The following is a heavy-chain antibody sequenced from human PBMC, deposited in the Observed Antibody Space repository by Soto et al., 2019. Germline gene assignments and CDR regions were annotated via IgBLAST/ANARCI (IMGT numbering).Heavy chain of an antibody. CDR3: AKDPQWLPSDYYYYYGMDV. CDR2: ISYDGSNK. Sequence: GGSLRLSCAASGFTFSSYGMHWVRQAPGKGLEWVAVISYDGSNKYYADSVKGRFTISRDNSKNTLYLQMNSLRAEDTAVYYCAKDPQWLPSDYYYYYGMDVSGQGTTVTVSS. J-gene: IGHJ6*02. CDR1: GFTFSSYG. V-gene: IGHV3-30*18. D-gene: IGHD6-19*01.